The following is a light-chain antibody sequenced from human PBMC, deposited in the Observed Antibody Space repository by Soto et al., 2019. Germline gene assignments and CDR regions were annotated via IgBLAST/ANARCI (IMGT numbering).Light chain of an antibody. V-gene: IGLV2-14*01. CDR2: AVS. J-gene: IGLJ1*01. Sequence: QSVLTQPASVSGSPGQSITISCTGTSSDVGLYDYVSWYQQHPGKAPQLMIYAVSNRRSGVSNRFSASKSGNTASLFISGLQAEDEADYYCSSYTSDSSYGFGSGTKVTVL. CDR1: SSDVGLYDY. CDR3: SSYTSDSSYG.